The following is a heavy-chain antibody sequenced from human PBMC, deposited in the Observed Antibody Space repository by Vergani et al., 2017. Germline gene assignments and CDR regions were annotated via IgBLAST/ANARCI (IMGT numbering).Heavy chain of an antibody. J-gene: IGHJ4*02. V-gene: IGHV1-69*01. CDR2: IIPIFGTA. CDR3: ARDLRGIFGELDY. D-gene: IGHD3-10*01. Sequence: QVQLVESGGGVVQPGRSLRLSCAASGFTFSSYAISWVRQAPGQGLEWMGGIIPIFGTANYAQKFQGRVTITADESTSTAYMELSSLRSEDTAVYYCARDLRGIFGELDYWGQGTLVTVSS. CDR1: GFTFSSYA.